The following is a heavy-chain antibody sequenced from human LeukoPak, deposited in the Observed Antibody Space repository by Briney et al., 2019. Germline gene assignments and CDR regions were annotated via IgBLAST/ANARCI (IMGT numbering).Heavy chain of an antibody. J-gene: IGHJ4*02. D-gene: IGHD3-22*01. CDR3: TSLCYDSSGYYYGGDDY. V-gene: IGHV3-73*01. Sequence: GGSLRLSCAASGFTFSGSAMHWVRQASGKGLEWVGRIRSKANSYATAYAASVKGRFTISRDDSKNTAYLQMNSLKTEDTAVYYCTSLCYDSSGYYYGGDDYWGQGTLVTVSS. CDR2: IRSKANSYAT. CDR1: GFTFSGSA.